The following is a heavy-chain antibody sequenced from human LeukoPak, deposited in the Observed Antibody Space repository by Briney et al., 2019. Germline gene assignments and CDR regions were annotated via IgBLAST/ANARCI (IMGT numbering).Heavy chain of an antibody. CDR2: IKSKTDGGTT. V-gene: IGHV3-15*01. J-gene: IGHJ6*03. CDR3: TTNSGSSWYDRYYYYYYYMDV. Sequence: PGGSLRLSCAASGLTFTKAWMSWVRQAPGKGLEWVGRIKSKTDGGTTDYAAPVKGRFTISRDDSKNTLYLQMNSLKTEDTAVYYCTTNSGSSWYDRYYYYYYYMDVWGKGTTVTVSS. D-gene: IGHD6-13*01. CDR1: GLTFTKAW.